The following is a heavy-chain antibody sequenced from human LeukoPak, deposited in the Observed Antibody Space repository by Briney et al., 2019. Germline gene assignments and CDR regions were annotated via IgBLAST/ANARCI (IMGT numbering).Heavy chain of an antibody. J-gene: IGHJ5*02. CDR2: ITRSSIYI. CDR1: GFTFSSYS. CDR3: AKGYYGSGSYGWFDP. Sequence: GGSLRLSCAASGFTFSSYSMNWVRQAPGKGLEWVSCITRSSIYIYYADSVKGRFTISRDNAKNSLYLQMNSLRAEDTAVYYCAKGYYGSGSYGWFDPWGQGTLVTVSS. D-gene: IGHD3-10*01. V-gene: IGHV3-21*04.